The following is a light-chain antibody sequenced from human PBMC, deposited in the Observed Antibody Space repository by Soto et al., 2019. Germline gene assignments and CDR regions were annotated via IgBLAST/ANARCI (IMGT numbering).Light chain of an antibody. V-gene: IGKV3-20*01. Sequence: EIVLTQSPGTLSLSPWETATLSCRASQTVGTNFLAWYQQKPGQAPRLLMFGTSNRATDIPDRFGGSGSGTDFTLSISGLEPEDFAVYYCQHYGGSFIFGPGTKVDIK. J-gene: IGKJ3*01. CDR3: QHYGGSFI. CDR2: GTS. CDR1: QTVGTNF.